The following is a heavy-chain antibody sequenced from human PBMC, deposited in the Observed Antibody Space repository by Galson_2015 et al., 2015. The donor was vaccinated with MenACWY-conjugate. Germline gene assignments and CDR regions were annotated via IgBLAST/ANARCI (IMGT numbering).Heavy chain of an antibody. Sequence: SLRLSCAASGFTFSTYWMHWVRHAPGKGLVWVSRINNDGSSTNYADSVKGRFTISRDNAKNTLYLQMYSLRAEDTALYYCVRDNAAAPDLFDSWGQGTRVTVSS. CDR2: INNDGSST. J-gene: IGHJ4*02. CDR3: VRDNAAAPDLFDS. V-gene: IGHV3-74*01. CDR1: GFTFSTYW. D-gene: IGHD6-25*01.